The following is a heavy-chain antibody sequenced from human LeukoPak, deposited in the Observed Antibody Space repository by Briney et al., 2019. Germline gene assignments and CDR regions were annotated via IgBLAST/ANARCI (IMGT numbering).Heavy chain of an antibody. CDR1: GGAISNYY. D-gene: IGHD3-22*01. Sequence: SETLSLTCTGAGGAISNYYWSWIRQSPGKGLEWIGYSFTSGSTNYNPSLKSRVTISIDTSKNQFSLKLSSVTAADTAVYYCAREHILADYDSSGYFHPFDYWGQGTLVTVSS. CDR2: SFTSGST. J-gene: IGHJ4*02. V-gene: IGHV4-4*09. CDR3: AREHILADYDSSGYFHPFDY.